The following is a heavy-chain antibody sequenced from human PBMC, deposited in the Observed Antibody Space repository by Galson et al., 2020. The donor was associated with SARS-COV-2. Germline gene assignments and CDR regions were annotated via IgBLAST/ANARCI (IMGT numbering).Heavy chain of an antibody. V-gene: IGHV3-30-3*01. CDR2: ISYDGTTA. D-gene: IGHD6-6*01. Sequence: GGSLRLSCVVSGFTFNTFAMHWVRQAPGKGLEWVAIISYDGTTAYQTDSVKGRFTISRDNSKKTVYLEVSSLRTEDTALYYCARETPDSSSSFFDYWGQGTLVTVSS. CDR3: ARETPDSSSSFFDY. J-gene: IGHJ4*02. CDR1: GFTFNTFA.